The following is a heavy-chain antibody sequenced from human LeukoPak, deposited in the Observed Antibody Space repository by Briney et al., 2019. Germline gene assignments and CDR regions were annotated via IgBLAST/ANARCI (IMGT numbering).Heavy chain of an antibody. J-gene: IGHJ5*02. CDR1: GYTFTGYY. V-gene: IGHV1-2*02. CDR2: INPNSGGT. D-gene: IGHD4-11*01. Sequence: GASVKVSCKASGYTFTGYYMHWVRQAPGQGLEWMGWINPNSGGTNYAQKFQGRVTMTRDTSISTAYMELSRLRSDDTAVYYCARVTVPSASWFDPWGQGTPVTVSS. CDR3: ARVTVPSASWFDP.